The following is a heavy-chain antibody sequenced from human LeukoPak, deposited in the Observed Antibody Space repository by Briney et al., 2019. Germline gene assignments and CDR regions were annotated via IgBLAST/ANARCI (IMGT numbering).Heavy chain of an antibody. CDR3: ARDRSAGWYYFDY. J-gene: IGHJ4*02. Sequence: GGSLRLSCAASGFTVSSNYMSWVRQAPGNGLEWVSVIYSGGSTYYADSVKGRFTISRDNSKNTLYLQMNSLRAEDTAVYYCARDRSAGWYYFDYWGQGTLVTVSS. CDR1: GFTVSSNY. D-gene: IGHD2-15*01. CDR2: IYSGGST. V-gene: IGHV3-66*01.